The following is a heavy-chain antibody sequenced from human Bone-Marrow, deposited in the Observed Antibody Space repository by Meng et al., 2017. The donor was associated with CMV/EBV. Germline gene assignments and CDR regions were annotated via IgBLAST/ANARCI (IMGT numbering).Heavy chain of an antibody. CDR1: GFNFSSDA. Sequence: GGSLRLSCAASGFNFSSDAMHWVRQAPGKGLEWVTVISYDGTDKYYADSVKGRFTISRDNSKNTLYLQMSGLRTEDTAVYYCATSLRTPSYDSWGQGTLVTVSS. CDR3: ATSLRTPSYDS. J-gene: IGHJ5*01. CDR2: ISYDGTDK. V-gene: IGHV3-30*04. D-gene: IGHD1-14*01.